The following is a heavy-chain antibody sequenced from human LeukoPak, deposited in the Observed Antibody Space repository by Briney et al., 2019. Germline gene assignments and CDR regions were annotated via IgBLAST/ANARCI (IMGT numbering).Heavy chain of an antibody. Sequence: PGGSLRLSCAASGFTFSYYYMHWVRQAPGKGLEWVAVISYDGSIKYYADSVKGRFTISRDSSKNTLYLQMNSLRAEDTAVYYCAKYGMTTVTYIDYWGQGTLVTVSS. CDR3: AKYGMTTVTYIDY. J-gene: IGHJ4*02. V-gene: IGHV3-30*18. CDR2: ISYDGSIK. CDR1: GFTFSYYY. D-gene: IGHD4-17*01.